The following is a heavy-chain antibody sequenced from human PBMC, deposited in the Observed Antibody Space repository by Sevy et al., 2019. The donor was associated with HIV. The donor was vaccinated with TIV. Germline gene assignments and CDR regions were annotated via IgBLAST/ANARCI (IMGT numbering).Heavy chain of an antibody. D-gene: IGHD4-17*01. J-gene: IGHJ6*02. CDR2: IKQDGSEK. CDR3: ARVWERMTTVTKGYYYGMDV. V-gene: IGHV3-7*01. CDR1: GFTFSSYW. Sequence: GGSLRLSCAASGFTFSSYWMSWVRQAPGKGLEWVANIKQDGSEKYYVDSVKGRFTISRDNAKNSLYLQMNSLRAEDTAGYYCARVWERMTTVTKGYYYGMDVWGQGTTVTVSS.